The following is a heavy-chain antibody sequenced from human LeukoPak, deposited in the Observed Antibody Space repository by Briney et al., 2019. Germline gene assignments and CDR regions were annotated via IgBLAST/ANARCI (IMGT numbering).Heavy chain of an antibody. V-gene: IGHV3-7*01. CDR1: GFTFSSYW. CDR3: AILTTVRLPFDY. J-gene: IGHJ4*02. CDR2: IKQDGSEK. Sequence: GGSLRLSCAASGFTFSSYWMSWVRQAPGKGLEWVANIKQDGSEKYYVDSVKGRFTISRDNAKNSLYLQMNSLRAGDTAVYYCAILTTVRLPFDYWGQGTLVTVSS. D-gene: IGHD4-17*01.